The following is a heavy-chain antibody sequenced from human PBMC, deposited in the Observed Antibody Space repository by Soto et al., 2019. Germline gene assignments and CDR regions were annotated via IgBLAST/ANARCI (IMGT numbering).Heavy chain of an antibody. D-gene: IGHD2-2*01. J-gene: IGHJ4*02. Sequence: QVQLVESGGGVVQAGRSLRLSCVASEFTFKSYGVHWVRQAPGKGLAWVAVMSYDGNKKHYADSVRGRFTISRDNSNNTLYLQMNSLRTEDTAVYYCAKDSYRGDIVLTPAPYGNDYWGQGTLVTVSS. CDR3: AKDSYRGDIVLTPAPYGNDY. CDR1: EFTFKSYG. V-gene: IGHV3-30*18. CDR2: MSYDGNKK.